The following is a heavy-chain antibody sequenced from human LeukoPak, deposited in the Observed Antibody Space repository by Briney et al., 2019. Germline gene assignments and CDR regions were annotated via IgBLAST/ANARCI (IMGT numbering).Heavy chain of an antibody. Sequence: LTGGSLRLAWIASGLTFSNYGMSWVRHAPGGWLEWVSFISGSGDSKYYADSVKGRFTISRDNSKNTLYLKMNSLKVDDTAVYFCAKAPTTVTVDYYGMDVWGQGTTVTVSS. D-gene: IGHD4-17*01. J-gene: IGHJ6*02. CDR3: AKAPTTVTVDYYGMDV. V-gene: IGHV3-23*01. CDR2: ISGSGDSK. CDR1: GLTFSNYG.